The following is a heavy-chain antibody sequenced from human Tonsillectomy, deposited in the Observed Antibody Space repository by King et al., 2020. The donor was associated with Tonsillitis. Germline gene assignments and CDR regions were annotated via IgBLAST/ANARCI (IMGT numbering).Heavy chain of an antibody. Sequence: QLQESGPGLVKPSETLSLTCTVSGGSISSSSYYWGWIRQPPGKGLEWIGSIYYSGSTYYNPSLKSRVTISVNTSKNHFSLKLSSVTAADTAVYYCAGTVDTASDDAFDIWGQGTLGTVSS. V-gene: IGHV4-39*01. CDR2: IYYSGST. D-gene: IGHD5-18*01. CDR1: GGSISSSSYY. J-gene: IGHJ3*02. CDR3: AGTVDTASDDAFDI.